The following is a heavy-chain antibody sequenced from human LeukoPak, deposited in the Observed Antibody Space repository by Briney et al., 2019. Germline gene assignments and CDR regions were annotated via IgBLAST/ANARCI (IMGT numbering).Heavy chain of an antibody. CDR3: TRAHTEDIIVVTAAKKYHYGLGV. Sequence: GGSLRLSCAASGVTFSDYYMSWIRQAPGKGLEWVSYISTSSSFKNYADSVKGRFTISRDNGKNSLYLQMNSLRAEDTGVYYCTRAHTEDIIVVTAAKKYHYGLGVWGQGTTVTVS. CDR2: ISTSSSFK. D-gene: IGHD2-2*01. J-gene: IGHJ6*02. CDR1: GVTFSDYY. V-gene: IGHV3-11*06.